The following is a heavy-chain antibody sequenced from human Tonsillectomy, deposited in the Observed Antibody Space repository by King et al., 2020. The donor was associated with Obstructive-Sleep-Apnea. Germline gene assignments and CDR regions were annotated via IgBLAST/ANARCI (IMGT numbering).Heavy chain of an antibody. CDR3: ARGHGSGSYYMGAFDY. J-gene: IGHJ4*02. Sequence: QLVQSGAEVKKPGSSVKVSCKASGVTFSSYAISLVRQAPGQGLDWMGGIIPIVGSSYYSQQFQGRVTITADESPSTAYMELSSLRSEDTAVYYCARGHGSGSYYMGAFDYWGQGTLVTVSS. V-gene: IGHV1-69*01. CDR2: IIPIVGSS. D-gene: IGHD3-10*01. CDR1: GVTFSSYA.